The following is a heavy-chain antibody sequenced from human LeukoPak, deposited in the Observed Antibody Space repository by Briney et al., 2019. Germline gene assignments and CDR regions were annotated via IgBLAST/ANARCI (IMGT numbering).Heavy chain of an antibody. V-gene: IGHV1-46*01. D-gene: IGHD1-1*01. CDR2: INPSGGST. Sequence: ASVKVSCKASGYTFTSYYMHWVRQAPGQGLEWMGIINPSGGSTSYAQKFQGRVTMTRDTSTSTVYMELSSLRSEDTAVYYCARDPYNWNGRGPPYYYYGMDVWGQGTTVTVSS. CDR1: GYTFTSYY. J-gene: IGHJ6*02. CDR3: ARDPYNWNGRGPPYYYYGMDV.